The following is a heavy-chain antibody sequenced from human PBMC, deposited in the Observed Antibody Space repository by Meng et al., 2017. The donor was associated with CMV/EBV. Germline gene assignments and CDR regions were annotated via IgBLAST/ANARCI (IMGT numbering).Heavy chain of an antibody. CDR3: ARDDYDFWSGYYSDSDY. CDR2: TYYRSKWYN. Sequence: SETLSLTCAISGDSVSSNSAAWNWIRQSPSRGLEWLGRTYYRSKWYNDYAVSVKSRITINPDTSKNQFSLQLNSVTAADTAVYYCARDDYDFWSGYYSDSDYWGQGTLVTVSS. J-gene: IGHJ4*02. D-gene: IGHD3-3*01. CDR1: GDSVSSNSAA. V-gene: IGHV6-1*01.